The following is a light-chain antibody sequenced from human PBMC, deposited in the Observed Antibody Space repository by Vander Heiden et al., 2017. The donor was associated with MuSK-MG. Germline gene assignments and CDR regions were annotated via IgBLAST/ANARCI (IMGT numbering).Light chain of an antibody. V-gene: IGKV4-1*01. J-gene: IGKJ2*03. CDR3: QQYYITPPVS. CDR1: QSILYSSNNKNY. Sequence: DIVLTQSPDSLAVSLGERATINCKSSQSILYSSNNKNYLAWYQQKPGQPPKLLIYWASTRESGVPDRFSGRGSGTDFTLTINSLQAEDVAVYYCQQYYITPPVSVSQGTKLEIK. CDR2: WAS.